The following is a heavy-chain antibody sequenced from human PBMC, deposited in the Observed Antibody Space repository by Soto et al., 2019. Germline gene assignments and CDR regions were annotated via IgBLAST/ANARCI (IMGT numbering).Heavy chain of an antibody. CDR1: GFTFSSHA. Sequence: PGGSLRLSCAASGFTFSSHAMHWVRQAPGKGLEWVAVISYDGSNKYYADSVKGRFTISRDNSKNTLYLQMNSLRAEDTAVYYCARAPPGYYGSGSYAYYYYGMDVWGQGTTVTVSS. J-gene: IGHJ6*02. CDR3: ARAPPGYYGSGSYAYYYYGMDV. CDR2: ISYDGSNK. D-gene: IGHD3-10*01. V-gene: IGHV3-30-3*01.